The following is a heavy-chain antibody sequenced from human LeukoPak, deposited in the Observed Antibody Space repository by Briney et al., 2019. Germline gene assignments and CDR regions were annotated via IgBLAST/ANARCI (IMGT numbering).Heavy chain of an antibody. D-gene: IGHD1-1*01. CDR1: GGSISSGSYY. CDR2: IYYSGST. Sequence: SETLSLTCTVSGGSISSGSYYWGWIRQPPGKGLEWIGSIYYSGSTYYNPSLKSRLPISVDTSKNQFSLKLSSVTAADTAVYYCARHLSYNWNDEGFDPWGQGTLVSVSS. J-gene: IGHJ5*02. V-gene: IGHV4-39*01. CDR3: ARHLSYNWNDEGFDP.